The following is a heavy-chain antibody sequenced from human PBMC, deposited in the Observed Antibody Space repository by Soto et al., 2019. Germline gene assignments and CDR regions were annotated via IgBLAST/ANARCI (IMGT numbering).Heavy chain of an antibody. Sequence: SETLSLTCTVSGGSISNYYWSWIRQPPGKGLEWIGYIHYSGNTKYNPSLKNRVTISADTSKNQFSLKLSSVTAADTAVYYCARGHYDFWSGYFATIDFWGQGTLVTVSS. J-gene: IGHJ4*02. CDR1: GGSISNYY. CDR2: IHYSGNT. D-gene: IGHD3-3*01. CDR3: ARGHYDFWSGYFATIDF. V-gene: IGHV4-59*08.